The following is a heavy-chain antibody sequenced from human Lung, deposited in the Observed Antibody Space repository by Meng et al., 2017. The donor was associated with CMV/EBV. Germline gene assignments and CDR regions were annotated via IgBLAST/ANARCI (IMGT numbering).Heavy chain of an antibody. CDR3: ARDVMGWFDP. D-gene: IGHD2-8*01. CDR1: GFSFSSYW. J-gene: IGHJ5*02. V-gene: IGHV3-74*01. CDR2: INSGGTTT. Sequence: GSGGCLVQPGESLRLSCVASGFSFSSYWMHWVRQSPGKGLVWVARINSGGTTTTYADSVKGRFTISRDNAKNTLYLQMNSLRGEDTAVYYCARDVMGWFDPWGQGALVTVSS.